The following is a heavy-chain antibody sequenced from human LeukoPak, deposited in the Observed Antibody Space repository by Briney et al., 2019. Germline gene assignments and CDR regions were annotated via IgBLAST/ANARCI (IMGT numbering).Heavy chain of an antibody. CDR3: ARTVVNYFDY. CDR2: IYHSGST. Sequence: PSQTLSLTCAVSGGSISSGGYSWSWIRQPPGKGLEWIGYIYHSGSTYYNSSLKSRVTISVDRSKNQFSLKLSSVTAADTAVYYCARTVVNYFDYWGQGTLVTVSS. J-gene: IGHJ4*02. CDR1: GGSISSGGYS. V-gene: IGHV4-30-2*01.